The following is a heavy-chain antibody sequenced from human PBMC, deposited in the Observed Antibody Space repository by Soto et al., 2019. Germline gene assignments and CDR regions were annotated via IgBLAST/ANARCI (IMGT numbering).Heavy chain of an antibody. CDR3: AKDFYCSGGSCYSAYYYYYGMDV. D-gene: IGHD2-15*01. J-gene: IGHJ6*02. CDR2: ISYDGSNK. CDR1: GFTFSSYG. V-gene: IGHV3-30*18. Sequence: PGGSLRLSCAASGFTFSSYGMHWVCQAPGKGLEWVAVISYDGSNKYYADSVKGRFTISRDNSKNTLYLQMNSLRAEDTAVYYCAKDFYCSGGSCYSAYYYYYGMDVWGQGTTVTVSS.